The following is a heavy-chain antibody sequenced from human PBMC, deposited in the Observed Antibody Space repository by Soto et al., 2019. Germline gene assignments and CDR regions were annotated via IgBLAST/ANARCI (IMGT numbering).Heavy chain of an antibody. J-gene: IGHJ4*02. Sequence: QVYLVQSGAEVKKPGSSVKISCKASGGIFSSNTINWVRQAAGQGLEWMGGIIPLFGTANYAEKFQGRATITGDKSTKTEYMELTSLRSEDTAVYYCASQAACGGDCYAFDSWGQGTLVTVSS. CDR2: IIPLFGTA. V-gene: IGHV1-69*06. CDR3: ASQAACGGDCYAFDS. CDR1: GGIFSSNT. D-gene: IGHD2-21*02.